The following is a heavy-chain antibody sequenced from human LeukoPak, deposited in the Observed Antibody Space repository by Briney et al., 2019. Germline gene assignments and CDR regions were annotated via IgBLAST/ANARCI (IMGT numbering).Heavy chain of an antibody. CDR3: ARDRTKQWLDDAFDI. CDR1: GFTFSSYS. D-gene: IGHD6-19*01. J-gene: IGHJ3*02. CDR2: ISSSSSYI. Sequence: PGGSLRLSCAASGFTFSSYSMNWVRQAPGKGLEWVSSISSSSSYIYYADSVKGRFTISRDNSKNTLYLQMNSLRAEDTAVYYCARDRTKQWLDDAFDIWGQGTMVTVSS. V-gene: IGHV3-21*01.